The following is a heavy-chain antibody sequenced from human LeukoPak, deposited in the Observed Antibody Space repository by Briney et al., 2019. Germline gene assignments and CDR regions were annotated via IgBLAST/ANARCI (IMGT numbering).Heavy chain of an antibody. D-gene: IGHD2-2*01. CDR2: IYSGGST. V-gene: IGHV3-66*02. Sequence: GGSLRLSCAASGFTVSSNCMSWVRQAPGKGLEWVSVIYSGGSTYYADSVKGRFTISRDNSKNTLYLQMNSLRAEDTAVYYCARGARYCSSTSCYSDDAFDIWGQGTMVTVSS. CDR1: GFTVSSNC. CDR3: ARGARYCSSTSCYSDDAFDI. J-gene: IGHJ3*02.